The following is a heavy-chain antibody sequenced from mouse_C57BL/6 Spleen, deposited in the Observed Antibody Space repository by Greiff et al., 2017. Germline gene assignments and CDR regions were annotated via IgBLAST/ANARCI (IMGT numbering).Heavy chain of an antibody. CDR3: TRWAYYGSLDY. CDR1: GYTFTDYE. CDR2: IDPETGGT. Sequence: QVQLKQSGAELVRPGASVTLSCKASGYTFTDYEMHWVKQTPVHGLEWIGAIDPETGGTAYNQKFKGKAILTADKSSSTAYMELRSLTSEDSAVYYCTRWAYYGSLDYWGQGTTLTVSS. J-gene: IGHJ2*01. D-gene: IGHD1-1*01. V-gene: IGHV1-15*01.